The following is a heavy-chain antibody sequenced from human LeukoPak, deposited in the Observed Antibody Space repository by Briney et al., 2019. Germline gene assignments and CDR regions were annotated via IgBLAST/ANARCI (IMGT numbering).Heavy chain of an antibody. CDR2: INQDGREK. CDR3: ARERDGRFFDY. CDR1: GLIFRSYW. V-gene: IGHV3-7*01. D-gene: IGHD5-24*01. J-gene: IGHJ4*02. Sequence: GSLRLSCAVSGLIFRSYWMSWVRQAPGKGLEWVANINQDGREKYFVDSVKGRFTISRDNAKNSLHLQMNTLRAEDTAVYYCARERDGRFFDYWGQGTLVTVSS.